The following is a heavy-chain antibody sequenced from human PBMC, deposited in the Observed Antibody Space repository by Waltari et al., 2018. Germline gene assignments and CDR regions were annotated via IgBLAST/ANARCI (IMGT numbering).Heavy chain of an antibody. Sequence: QVTLKESGPVMVRPTETLTLTCTVSGFSLSNAEMGVTWIRQPPGKALEWLAHIFSNDAKSYSTSLQSRLTISKDTSRSQVVLSLTNVDPVDTATYYCARMQVNFWRGFHHYYHYCMDVWGKGSTVAISS. D-gene: IGHD3-3*01. CDR3: ARMQVNFWRGFHHYYHYCMDV. V-gene: IGHV2-26*01. J-gene: IGHJ6*03. CDR2: IFSNDAK. CDR1: GFSLSNAEMG.